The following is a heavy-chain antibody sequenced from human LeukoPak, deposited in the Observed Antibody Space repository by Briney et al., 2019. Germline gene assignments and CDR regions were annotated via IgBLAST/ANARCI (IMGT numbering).Heavy chain of an antibody. V-gene: IGHV4-38-2*01. J-gene: IGHJ4*02. Sequence: PSETLSLTCAVSGYSISSSYYWGWIRQPPGKGLEWIGSIYYSGSTYYNPSLKSRVTISVDTSKNQFSLKLSSVTAADTAVYYCAEVGGGRRGAMGLFDYWGQGTLVTVSS. CDR3: AEVGGGRRGAMGLFDY. CDR2: IYYSGST. D-gene: IGHD3-16*01. CDR1: GYSISSSYY.